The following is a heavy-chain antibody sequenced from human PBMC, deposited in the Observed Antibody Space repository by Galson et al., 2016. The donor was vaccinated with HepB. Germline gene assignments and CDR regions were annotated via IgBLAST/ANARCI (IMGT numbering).Heavy chain of an antibody. V-gene: IGHV4-59*01. CDR3: ARDGNSSSYYSLDY. Sequence: SETLSLTCTVSGGSISSYYWSWIRQPPGQGLEWIGYIYYSGSTSYNPSFKSRVTISVDTSKNQFSLKLKSVTAADTAVYYCARDGNSSSYYSLDYWGQGTPVTASS. J-gene: IGHJ4*02. D-gene: IGHD3-22*01. CDR1: GGSISSYY. CDR2: IYYSGST.